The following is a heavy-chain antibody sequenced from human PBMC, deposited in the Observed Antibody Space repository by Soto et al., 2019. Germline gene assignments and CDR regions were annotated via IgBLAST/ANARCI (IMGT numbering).Heavy chain of an antibody. CDR3: ARMRITIFGVDIYYYYGMDV. Sequence: GSGPTLVNPTETLTLTCTVSGFSLSNARMGVSWIRQPPGKALEWLAHIFSNDEKSYSTSLKSRLTISKDTSKSQVVLTMTNMDPVDTATYYCARMRITIFGVDIYYYYGMDVWGQGTTVTVSS. D-gene: IGHD3-3*01. V-gene: IGHV2-26*01. CDR1: GFSLSNARMG. J-gene: IGHJ6*02. CDR2: IFSNDEK.